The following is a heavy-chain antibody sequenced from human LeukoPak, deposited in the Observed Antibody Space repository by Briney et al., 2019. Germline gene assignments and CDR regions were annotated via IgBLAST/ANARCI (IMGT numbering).Heavy chain of an antibody. CDR1: GFTFSSYG. CDR3: ARDDQQQSYYYYMDV. V-gene: IGHV3-23*01. D-gene: IGHD6-13*01. J-gene: IGHJ6*03. CDR2: INGSGGST. Sequence: GGSLRLSCAASGFTFSSYGMSWVRQAPGKGLEWVSAINGSGGSTYYADSVKGRFTISRDNSKNTLYLQMNSLRAEDTAVYYCARDDQQQSYYYYMDVWGKGTTVTVSS.